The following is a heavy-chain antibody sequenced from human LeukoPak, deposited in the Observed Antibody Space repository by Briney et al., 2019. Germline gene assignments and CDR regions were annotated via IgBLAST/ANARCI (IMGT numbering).Heavy chain of an antibody. J-gene: IGHJ4*02. CDR1: GVTFSNYA. V-gene: IGHV3-23*01. Sequence: PGGSLRLSCAASGVTFSNYAMTWVRQAPGKGLEWVSTISDSGDGTYYADSVKGRFTISRDNSKNTVYLQMTSLRPEDTALYFCVRDPQDVFQTTYLDYWGQGTLVTVSS. D-gene: IGHD1-14*01. CDR3: VRDPQDVFQTTYLDY. CDR2: ISDSGDGT.